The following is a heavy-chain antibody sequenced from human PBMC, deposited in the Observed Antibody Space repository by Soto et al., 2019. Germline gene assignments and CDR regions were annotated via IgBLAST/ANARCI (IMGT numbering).Heavy chain of an antibody. CDR1: GYTFTGYY. D-gene: IGHD2-2*01. Sequence: ASVKVSCKASGYTFTGYYMHWVRQAPGQGLEWMGWINPNSGGTNYAQKFQGWVTMTRDTSISTAYMELSRLRSDDTAVYYCARAQTDIVVVPAAIFGSWFDPWGQGTLVTVSS. CDR2: INPNSGGT. CDR3: ARAQTDIVVVPAAIFGSWFDP. J-gene: IGHJ5*02. V-gene: IGHV1-2*04.